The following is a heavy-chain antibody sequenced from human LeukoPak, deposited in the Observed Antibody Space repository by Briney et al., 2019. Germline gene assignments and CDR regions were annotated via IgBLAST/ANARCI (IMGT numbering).Heavy chain of an antibody. J-gene: IGHJ6*03. V-gene: IGHV1-69*13. CDR1: GGTFSSYA. D-gene: IGHD2-2*02. CDR2: IIPIFGTA. Sequence: ASVKVSCKASGGTFSSYAISWVRQAPGQGLEWMGGIIPIFGTANYAQKFQGRVTITADESTSTAYMELSSLRSEDTAVYYCARGNCSNTSCYIRSYYYMDVWGKGTTVTVSS. CDR3: ARGNCSNTSCYIRSYYYMDV.